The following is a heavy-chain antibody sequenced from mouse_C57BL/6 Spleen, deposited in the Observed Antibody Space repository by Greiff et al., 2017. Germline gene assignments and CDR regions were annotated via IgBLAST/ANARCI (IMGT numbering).Heavy chain of an antibody. CDR2: INPDSSTI. CDR3: ARPDYSKGWYFDV. Sequence: EVKLQESGGGLVQPGGSLKLSCAASGIDFSRYWMSWVRRAPGKGLEWIGEINPDSSTINYAPSLKDKVIISRDNAKNTLYLQMSKVRSEDTARYFCARPDYSKGWYFDVWGTGTTVTVSS. V-gene: IGHV4-1*01. D-gene: IGHD2-5*01. J-gene: IGHJ1*03. CDR1: GIDFSRYW.